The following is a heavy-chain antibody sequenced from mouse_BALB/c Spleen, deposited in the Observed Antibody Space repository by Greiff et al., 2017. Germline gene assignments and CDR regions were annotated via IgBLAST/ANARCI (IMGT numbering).Heavy chain of an antibody. CDR2: IYPGDGDT. D-gene: IGHD2-14*01. CDR3: ARGGVRREWAWFAY. J-gene: IGHJ3*01. Sequence: QVQLKESGAELVRPGSSVKISCKASGYAFSSYWMNWVKQRPGQGLEWIGQIYPGDGDTNYNGKFKGKATLTADKSSSTAYMQLSSLTSEDSAVYFWARGGVRREWAWFAYWGQGTLVTVSA. V-gene: IGHV1-80*01. CDR1: GYAFSSYW.